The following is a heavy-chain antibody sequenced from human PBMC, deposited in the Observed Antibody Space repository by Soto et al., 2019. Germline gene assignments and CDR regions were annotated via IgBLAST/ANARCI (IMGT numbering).Heavy chain of an antibody. CDR3: AKTETFNGYYNAFDY. CDR1: GFSFAGYA. V-gene: IGHV3-23*01. CDR2: VSGGGGST. D-gene: IGHD3-9*01. J-gene: IGHJ4*02. Sequence: PSETLSLSCAASGFSFAGYALTWVRQAPGKGLEWVAAVSGGGGSTYYADSVKGRFTISRDNSKSTVFLQMNSLTAGDTALYYCAKTETFNGYYNAFDYWGQGTRVTVSS.